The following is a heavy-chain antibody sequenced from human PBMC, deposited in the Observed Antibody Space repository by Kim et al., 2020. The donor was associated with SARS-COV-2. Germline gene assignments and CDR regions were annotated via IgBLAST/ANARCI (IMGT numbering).Heavy chain of an antibody. J-gene: IGHJ6*02. V-gene: IGHV3-30-3*01. CDR3: ARASRGGYYYGMDV. CDR2: ISYDGSNK. CDR1: GFTFSSYA. Sequence: GGSLRLSCAASGFTFSSYAMHWVRQAPGKGLEWVAVISYDGSNKYYADSVKGRFTISRDNSKNTLYLQMNSLRAEDTAVYYCARASRGGYYYGMDVWGQGTTVPVSS. D-gene: IGHD3-10*01.